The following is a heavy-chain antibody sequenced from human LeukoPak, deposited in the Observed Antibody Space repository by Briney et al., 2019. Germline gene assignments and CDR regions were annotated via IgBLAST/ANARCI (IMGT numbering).Heavy chain of an antibody. CDR1: GFTFSSYW. V-gene: IGHV3-74*01. J-gene: IGHJ5*02. CDR3: ARALYSSSWYGGFDP. D-gene: IGHD6-13*01. Sequence: GGSLRLSCAASGFTFSSYWMHWVRQAPGKGLVWVSRINGDGSSTSYADSVKGRFTISRDNAKNTLYLQMNSLRAEDTAVYYCARALYSSSWYGGFDPWGQGTLVTVSS. CDR2: INGDGSST.